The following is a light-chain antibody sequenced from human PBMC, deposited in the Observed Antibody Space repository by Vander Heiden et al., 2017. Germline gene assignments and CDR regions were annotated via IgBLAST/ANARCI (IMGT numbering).Light chain of an antibody. CDR2: DAS. J-gene: IGKJ5*01. V-gene: IGKV1-33*01. Sequence: DIHITQSPSSLSASVGDKITITCQASLDITNYLNWYQQKPGKAPKLLIYDASNLETGVPSRFSGSGSGTHFTFTISSLQPEDFATYYCQQYDYLPPTFGQGTRLEIK. CDR3: QQYDYLPPT. CDR1: LDITNY.